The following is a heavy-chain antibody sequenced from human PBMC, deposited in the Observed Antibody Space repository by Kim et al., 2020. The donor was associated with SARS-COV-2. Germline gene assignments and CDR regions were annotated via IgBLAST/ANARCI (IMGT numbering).Heavy chain of an antibody. D-gene: IGHD1-26*01. Sequence: PAYAQGFTGRFVFSLDTSVSTAYLQISSLKAEDTAVYYCTRDGARAVFDYWGQGTPVTVSS. CDR3: TRDGARAVFDY. V-gene: IGHV7-4-1*02. J-gene: IGHJ4*02. CDR2: P.